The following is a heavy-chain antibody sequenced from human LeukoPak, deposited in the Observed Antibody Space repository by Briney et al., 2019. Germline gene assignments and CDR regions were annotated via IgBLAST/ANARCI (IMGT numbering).Heavy chain of an antibody. CDR3: ARHQWELGAFDI. J-gene: IGHJ3*02. CDR1: GYSISSGYY. V-gene: IGHV4-38-2*01. CDR2: VCHSGST. Sequence: SETLSLTCAVSGYSISSGYYWGWIRQPPGKGLEWIGSVCHSGSTYYKPSLKSRVTISVDKSKNQFSLKLSSVTAADTAVYYCARHQWELGAFDIWGQGTMVTVFS. D-gene: IGHD1-26*01.